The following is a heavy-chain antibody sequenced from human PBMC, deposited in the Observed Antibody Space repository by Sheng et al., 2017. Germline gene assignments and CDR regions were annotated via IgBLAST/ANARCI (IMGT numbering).Heavy chain of an antibody. D-gene: IGHD2-15*01. V-gene: IGHV3-21*01. CDR1: GFTFSSYS. CDR3: ARSPTVLWWYASYALLYS. Sequence: EVQLVESGGGLVKPGGSLRLSCAASGFTFSSYSMNWVRQAPGKGLEWVSSISSSSSYIYYADSVKGRFTISRDNAKNSLYLQMNSLRAEDTAVYYCARSPTVLWWYASYALLYSWGR. J-gene: IGHJ2*01. CDR2: ISSSSSYI.